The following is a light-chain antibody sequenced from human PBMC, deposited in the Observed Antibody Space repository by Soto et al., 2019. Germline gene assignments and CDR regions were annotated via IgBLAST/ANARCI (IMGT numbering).Light chain of an antibody. CDR3: SSDAGNYNYV. V-gene: IGLV2-8*01. CDR2: EVT. Sequence: QSVLTQPPSASGSPGQSVTIPCTGTSSDVGGYDHVSWYQQNPGKAPKLMIYEVTKRPAGVPDRFSGSKSGNTASLTVSGLQAEDEADYYCSSDAGNYNYVFGTGTQLTVL. CDR1: SSDVGGYDH. J-gene: IGLJ1*01.